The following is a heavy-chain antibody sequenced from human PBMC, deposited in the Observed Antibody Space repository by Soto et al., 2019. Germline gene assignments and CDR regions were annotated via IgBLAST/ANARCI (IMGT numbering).Heavy chain of an antibody. J-gene: IGHJ6*03. CDR2: ISYDGSNK. V-gene: IGHV3-30*18. D-gene: IGHD2-2*01. Sequence: GGSLRLSCAASGFTFSSYGMHWVRQAPGKGLEWVAVISYDGSNKYYADSVKGRFTISRDNSKNTLYLQMNSLRAEDTAVYYCAKDAIVVVPAAELDYMDVWGKGTTVTVSS. CDR1: GFTFSSYG. CDR3: AKDAIVVVPAAELDYMDV.